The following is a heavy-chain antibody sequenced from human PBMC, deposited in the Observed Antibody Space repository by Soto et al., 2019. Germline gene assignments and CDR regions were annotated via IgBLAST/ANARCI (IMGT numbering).Heavy chain of an antibody. CDR1: GYTFTSYG. V-gene: IGHV1-18*01. J-gene: IGHJ4*02. CDR3: AREQGNTMVRGAIDY. D-gene: IGHD3-10*01. Sequence: QVRLVQSGVEGKKPGASVKVSCKASGYTFTSYGISWVRQAPGQGLEWMGWISAYNGNTNYAQKLQGRVTMTTDTSTSTAYMELRSLRSDDTAVYYCAREQGNTMVRGAIDYWGQGTLVTVSS. CDR2: ISAYNGNT.